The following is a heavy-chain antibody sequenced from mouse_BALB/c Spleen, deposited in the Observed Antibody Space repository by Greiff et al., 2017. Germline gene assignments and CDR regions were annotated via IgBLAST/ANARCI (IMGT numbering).Heavy chain of an antibody. CDR1: GFNIKDTY. D-gene: IGHD2-4*01. Sequence: VHVKQSGAELVKPGASVKLSCTASGFNIKDTYMHWVKQRPEQGLEWIGRIDPANGNTKYDPKFQGKATITADTSSNTAYLQLSSLTSEDTAVYYCARSTMKNYFDYWGQGTTLTVSS. V-gene: IGHV14-3*02. J-gene: IGHJ2*01. CDR3: ARSTMKNYFDY. CDR2: IDPANGNT.